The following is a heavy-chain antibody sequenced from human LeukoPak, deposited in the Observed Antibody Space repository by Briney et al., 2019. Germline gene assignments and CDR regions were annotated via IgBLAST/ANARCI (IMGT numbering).Heavy chain of an antibody. CDR2: ISSSGSTI. V-gene: IGHV3-11*01. Sequence: PGGSLRLSCAASGFTFDDYGMSWVRQAPGKGLEWVSYISSSGSTIYYADSVKGRFTISRDNAKNSLYLQMNSLRAEDTAVYYCAKTYPPYFDWAPVDHWGQGTLVTVSS. CDR1: GFTFDDYG. J-gene: IGHJ4*02. CDR3: AKTYPPYFDWAPVDH. D-gene: IGHD3-9*01.